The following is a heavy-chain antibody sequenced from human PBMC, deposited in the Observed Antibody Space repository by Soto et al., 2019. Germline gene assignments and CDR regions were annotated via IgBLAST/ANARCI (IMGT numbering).Heavy chain of an antibody. Sequence: GGSLRLSCAASGFTFSTYGMNWVRQVPGKGLEWVSSISGSGDSTNYADSVKGRFTISRDNANNSLYLQMNSLRAEDTAVYYCARDGGDIVVVVAAWDVWGKGTTVTV. J-gene: IGHJ6*03. CDR2: ISGSGDST. CDR1: GFTFSTYG. D-gene: IGHD2-15*01. CDR3: ARDGGDIVVVVAAWDV. V-gene: IGHV3-23*01.